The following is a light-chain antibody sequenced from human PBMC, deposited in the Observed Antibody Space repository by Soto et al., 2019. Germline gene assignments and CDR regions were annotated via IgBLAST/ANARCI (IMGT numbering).Light chain of an antibody. CDR2: SNN. Sequence: QSVLTQPPSASGTPGQRVTISCSGSSSKIGSNTVNWYQQLPGTAPKLLIYSNNQRPSGVPDRFSGSKSGTSAFLAISGLQSEDEADYYCAAWDDSLNGVVFGGGTKLTVL. J-gene: IGLJ2*01. V-gene: IGLV1-44*01. CDR1: SSKIGSNT. CDR3: AAWDDSLNGVV.